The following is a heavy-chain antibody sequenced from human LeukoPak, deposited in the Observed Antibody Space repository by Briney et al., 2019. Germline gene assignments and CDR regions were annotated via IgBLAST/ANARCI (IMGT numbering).Heavy chain of an antibody. J-gene: IGHJ4*02. Sequence: PSETLSLTCTVSGGSISSDYWSWIRQPPGKGLEWIGYISYSGSTNYNPSLRSQVTISVDTSKNQFSLKLSSVTAADTAVYYCARADSGYDSVDYWGQGTLVTVSS. CDR1: GGSISSDY. D-gene: IGHD5-12*01. V-gene: IGHV4-59*08. CDR3: ARADSGYDSVDY. CDR2: ISYSGST.